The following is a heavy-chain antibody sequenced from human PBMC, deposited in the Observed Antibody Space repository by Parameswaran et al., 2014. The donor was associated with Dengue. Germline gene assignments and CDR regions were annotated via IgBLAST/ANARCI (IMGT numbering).Heavy chain of an antibody. V-gene: IGHV2-70*01. J-gene: IGHJ6*02. D-gene: IGHD4-11*01. CDR2: IDWDDDK. Sequence: RWIRQPPGKALEWLALIDWDDDKYYSTSLKTRLTISKDTSKNQVVLTMTNMDPVDTATYYCARMVDYRYYYYYGMDVWGQGTTVTVSS. CDR3: ARMVDYRYYYYYGMDV.